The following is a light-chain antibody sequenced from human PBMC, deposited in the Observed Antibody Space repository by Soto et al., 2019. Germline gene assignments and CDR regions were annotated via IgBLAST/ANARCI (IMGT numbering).Light chain of an antibody. CDR1: QSVTSSS. Sequence: EIVLTQFPGTLSLSPGERATLSCRASQSVTSSSLAWYQQKAGRAPRVLIYGASNRATGIPDRFSGSGSGTDFTLTISRLEPEDFAVYYCQQFSSYPLTFGGGTKVDIK. J-gene: IGKJ4*01. CDR2: GAS. CDR3: QQFSSYPLT. V-gene: IGKV3-20*01.